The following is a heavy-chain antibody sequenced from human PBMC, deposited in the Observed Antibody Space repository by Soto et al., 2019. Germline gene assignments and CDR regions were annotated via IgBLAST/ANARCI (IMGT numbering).Heavy chain of an antibody. CDR1: GYSFSNYG. J-gene: IGHJ3*01. CDR3: ARDRGYYESTGYLGPALDV. Sequence: QVHLVQSGAEVKKPGASVKVSCKASGYSFSNYGISWVREAPGQGLEWMGWIRTYNGDTDDPQKVQGRVTMTTDTSTCTAYLELRSMSSADTAVYYCARDRGYYESTGYLGPALDVWGQGTIVTVSS. CDR2: IRTYNGDT. V-gene: IGHV1-18*01. D-gene: IGHD3-22*01.